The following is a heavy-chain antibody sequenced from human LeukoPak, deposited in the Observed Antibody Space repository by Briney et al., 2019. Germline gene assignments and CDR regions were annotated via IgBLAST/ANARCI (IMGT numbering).Heavy chain of an antibody. Sequence: SETLSLTCTVSGGSMSSYYWSWLRQPPGKGLEWIGHIYYSGSTNYNPSLKTRVTISVDTSKNQFALKLSSVIAADTAVYYCARAEEWLVPFGAFDIWGQGTMVTVSS. V-gene: IGHV4-59*01. CDR2: IYYSGST. CDR1: GGSMSSYY. CDR3: ARAEEWLVPFGAFDI. D-gene: IGHD6-19*01. J-gene: IGHJ3*02.